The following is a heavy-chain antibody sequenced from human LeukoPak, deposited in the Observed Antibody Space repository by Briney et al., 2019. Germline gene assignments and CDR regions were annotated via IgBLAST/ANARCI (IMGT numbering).Heavy chain of an antibody. D-gene: IGHD3-22*01. V-gene: IGHV3-30*02. CDR1: GFTLSAYS. J-gene: IGHJ6*03. Sequence: PGGSLRLSGEASGFTLSAYSMNWVRRAPGKGLEWVTFIRYDGSNKYSADSVKDRFTISRDNSKNTLYLQMNSLRAEDTAVYYCAKDHNYYDSTGTYYYYYMDVWGKGTTVTISS. CDR2: IRYDGSNK. CDR3: AKDHNYYDSTGTYYYYYMDV.